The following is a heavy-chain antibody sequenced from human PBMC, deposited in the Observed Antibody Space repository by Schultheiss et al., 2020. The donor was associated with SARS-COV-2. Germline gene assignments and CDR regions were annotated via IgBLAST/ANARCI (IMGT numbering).Heavy chain of an antibody. CDR3: AKDFGSGWYRSSFDY. Sequence: GGSLRLSCSASGFTFSSYAMHWVRQAPGKGLEYVSAISSNGGSTYYADSVKGRFTISRDNSKNTLYLQMNSLRAEDTAVYYCAKDFGSGWYRSSFDYWGQGTLVTVSS. V-gene: IGHV3-64*04. J-gene: IGHJ4*02. CDR1: GFTFSSYA. CDR2: ISSNGGST. D-gene: IGHD6-19*01.